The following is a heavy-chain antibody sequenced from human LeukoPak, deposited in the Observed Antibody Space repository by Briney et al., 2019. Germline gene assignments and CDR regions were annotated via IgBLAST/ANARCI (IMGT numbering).Heavy chain of an antibody. CDR1: GGSISSYY. CDR2: IYTSGST. V-gene: IGHV4-4*07. J-gene: IGHJ4*02. Sequence: SETLSLTCTVSGGSISSYYWSWIRQPAGKGLEWIGRIYTSGSTNYNPSLKSRVTMSEDTSKNQFSLKLSSVTAADTAVYYCARDEPEYGSGSTLDYWGQGTLVTVSS. D-gene: IGHD3-10*01. CDR3: ARDEPEYGSGSTLDY.